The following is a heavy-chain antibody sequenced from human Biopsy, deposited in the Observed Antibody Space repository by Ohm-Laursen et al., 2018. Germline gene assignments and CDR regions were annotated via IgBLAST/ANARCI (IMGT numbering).Heavy chain of an antibody. V-gene: IGHV4-38-2*02. Sequence: SDTLSLTWTVSGYSISSDYRWGWIRQAPGKTLEWLGNIFKDGNTHYNPPLRSRLIISIDTSKNQFSLMMTSVSGADTAVYFCARVGSGWAPFDKWGPGTLVTVSS. CDR2: IFKDGNT. CDR1: GYSISSDYR. D-gene: IGHD6-19*01. J-gene: IGHJ4*02. CDR3: ARVGSGWAPFDK.